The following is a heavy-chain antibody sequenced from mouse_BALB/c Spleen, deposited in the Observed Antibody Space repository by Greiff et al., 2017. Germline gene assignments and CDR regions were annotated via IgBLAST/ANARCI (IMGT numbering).Heavy chain of an antibody. J-gene: IGHJ1*01. V-gene: IGHV2-6-7*01. Sequence: VQLKESGPGLVAPSQSLSITCTVSGFSLTGYGVNWVRQPPGKGLEWLGMIWGDGSTDYNSALKSRLSISKDNSKSQVFLKMNSLQTDDTARYYGARVLRLRYFDVWGAGTTVTVSS. CDR2: IWGDGST. CDR3: ARVLRLRYFDV. D-gene: IGHD1-2*01. CDR1: GFSLTGYG.